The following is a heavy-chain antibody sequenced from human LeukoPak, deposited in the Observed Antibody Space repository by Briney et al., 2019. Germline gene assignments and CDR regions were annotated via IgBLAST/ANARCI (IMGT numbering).Heavy chain of an antibody. V-gene: IGHV1-69*04. CDR1: GGTFSSYA. Sequence: GASVKVSCKASGGTFSSYAISWVRQAPGQGLEWMGRIIPILGIANYAQKFQGRVTITADKSTSTAYMELSSLRSEDTAVYYCATDFIAAAGTDYWGQGTLVTVSS. D-gene: IGHD6-13*01. J-gene: IGHJ4*02. CDR2: IIPILGIA. CDR3: ATDFIAAAGTDY.